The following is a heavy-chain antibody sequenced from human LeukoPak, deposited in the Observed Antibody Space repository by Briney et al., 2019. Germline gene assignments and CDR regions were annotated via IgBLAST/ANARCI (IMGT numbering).Heavy chain of an antibody. CDR1: GXTFSSYD. J-gene: IGHJ3*02. Sequence: PGGSLRLSCVASGXTFSSYDMNWVRQTPGRGLEWVSHISVASTTYYTDSVKGRFTISRDNAKNSLYLQMNSLRDGDTAMYYCARSFDIWGQGTMVTVSS. CDR3: ARSFDI. V-gene: IGHV3-48*02. CDR2: ISVASTT.